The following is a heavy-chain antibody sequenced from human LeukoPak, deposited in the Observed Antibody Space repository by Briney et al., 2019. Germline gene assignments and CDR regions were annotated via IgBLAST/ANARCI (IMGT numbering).Heavy chain of an antibody. D-gene: IGHD6-13*01. V-gene: IGHV3-48*01. J-gene: IGHJ5*02. Sequence: GGSLRLSCAASGFTFSSYSMNWVRQAPGKGLEWVSYISSSSSTIYYADSVKGRFTISRDNAKNSLYLQMNSLRAEATAVYYCAGRNSRSWTNKNWFDPWGQGTLVTVSS. CDR1: GFTFSSYS. CDR3: AGRNSRSWTNKNWFDP. CDR2: ISSSSSTI.